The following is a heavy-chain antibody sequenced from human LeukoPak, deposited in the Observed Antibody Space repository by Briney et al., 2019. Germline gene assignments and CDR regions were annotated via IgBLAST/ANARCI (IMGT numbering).Heavy chain of an antibody. Sequence: GDSVKVSCKASGYTFTSYAMHWVRQPPGQRLEWMGWINAGNGNTKYSQKFQGRVTITRDTSASTAYMELSSLRSEDTAVYYCAREATGGLKYNWFDPWGQGTLVTVSA. D-gene: IGHD3-10*01. J-gene: IGHJ5*02. V-gene: IGHV1-3*01. CDR2: INAGNGNT. CDR1: GYTFTSYA. CDR3: AREATGGLKYNWFDP.